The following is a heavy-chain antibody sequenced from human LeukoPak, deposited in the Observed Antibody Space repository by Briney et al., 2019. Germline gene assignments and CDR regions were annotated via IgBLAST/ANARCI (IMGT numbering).Heavy chain of an antibody. Sequence: SETLSLTCTVSGDSISSYYWSWIRQPPGKGLEWIGYVYHSGSTNYNPSLKSRVTMSVDTSKNQFSLRLSSVTAADTAVYYCATDRTGDNWFDPWGQGTLVTVSS. D-gene: IGHD3/OR15-3a*01. V-gene: IGHV4-59*01. CDR3: ATDRTGDNWFDP. CDR1: GDSISSYY. CDR2: VYHSGST. J-gene: IGHJ5*02.